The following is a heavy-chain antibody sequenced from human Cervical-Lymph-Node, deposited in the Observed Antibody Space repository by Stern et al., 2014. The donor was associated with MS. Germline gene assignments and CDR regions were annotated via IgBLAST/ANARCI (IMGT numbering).Heavy chain of an antibody. D-gene: IGHD2-2*01. Sequence: QVTLKESGPALVKPTQTLTLTCTFSGFSLSTSGKCVSWIRQSPGKALEWLALIDLDDDKHYSTSLKTRLTISKDTPKNQVVLTMTNMDPVDTATYYCAFSSSWAFEKWGQGTLVTVSS. CDR3: AFSSSWAFEK. V-gene: IGHV2-70*01. CDR2: IDLDDDK. CDR1: GFSLSTSGKC. J-gene: IGHJ4*02.